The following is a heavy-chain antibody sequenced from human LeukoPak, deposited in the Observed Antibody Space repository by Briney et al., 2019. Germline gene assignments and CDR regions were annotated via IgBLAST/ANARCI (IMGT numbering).Heavy chain of an antibody. Sequence: RGSPSLSRAASGFTFSDYYMSWIGQAPGKGLEWVSYISSSSSYTNYADSVKGRFTISRDNAKNSLYLQFHSLRAEDTAVYYCARSTSSLSWDYWGQG. D-gene: IGHD2-2*01. V-gene: IGHV3-11*06. CDR3: ARSTSSLSWDY. CDR1: GFTFSDYY. J-gene: IGHJ4*02. CDR2: ISSSSSYT.